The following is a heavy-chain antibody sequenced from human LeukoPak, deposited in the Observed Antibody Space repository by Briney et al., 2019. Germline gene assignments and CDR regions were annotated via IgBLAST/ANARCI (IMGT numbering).Heavy chain of an antibody. Sequence: RTGGSLRLSRAASGFTFSSYGMHWVRQAPGKGLEWVAVIWYDGSNKYYADSVKGRFTISRDNSKNTLYLQMNSLRAEDTAVYYCARDAGRYFDWLGYWGQGILVTVSS. D-gene: IGHD3-9*01. CDR2: IWYDGSNK. J-gene: IGHJ4*02. CDR1: GFTFSSYG. V-gene: IGHV3-33*08. CDR3: ARDAGRYFDWLGY.